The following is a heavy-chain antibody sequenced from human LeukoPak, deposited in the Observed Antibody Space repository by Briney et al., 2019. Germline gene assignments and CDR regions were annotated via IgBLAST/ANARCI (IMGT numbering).Heavy chain of an antibody. CDR1: GFTFSSYA. D-gene: IGHD2-2*01. J-gene: IGHJ4*02. CDR2: ISGSGGST. Sequence: GGSLRLSCAASGFTFSSYAMGWVRQAPGKGLEWVSAISGSGGSTYYADSVKGRFTISRDNSKNTLYLQMNSLRAEDTAVYYCAKDLLRYCSSTSCLGGIDYWGQGTLVTVSS. CDR3: AKDLLRYCSSTSCLGGIDY. V-gene: IGHV3-23*01.